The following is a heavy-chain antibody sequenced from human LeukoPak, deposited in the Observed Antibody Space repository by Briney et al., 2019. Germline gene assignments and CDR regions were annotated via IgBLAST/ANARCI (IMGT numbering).Heavy chain of an antibody. V-gene: IGHV1-2*02. CDR2: INPNSGGP. D-gene: IGHD3-3*01. CDR3: ARGGNSVFGVVDY. Sequence: ASVKVSCKASGYIFTGYYMHWVRQAPGQGLEWIGWINPNSGGPIYAQKFQGRVTMTWDTSISTTYMELRGLRSDDTAVYYCARGGNSVFGVVDYWGQGTLVTVSS. J-gene: IGHJ4*02. CDR1: GYIFTGYY.